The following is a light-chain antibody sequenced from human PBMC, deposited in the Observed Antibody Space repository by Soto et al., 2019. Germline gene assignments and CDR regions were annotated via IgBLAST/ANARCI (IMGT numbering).Light chain of an antibody. CDR2: GPS. V-gene: IGKV3-20*01. CDR3: HQFGDSPQT. CDR1: ESVSSSH. Sequence: EIVMTQSPVTLSVSPGERATLSCRASESVSSSHIAWYQQKPGQSPRLLIYGPSNRATGIPDRFSGSGSGTDFALSISRLEPEDLAMYYCHQFGDSPQTFGHGTKVDIK. J-gene: IGKJ1*01.